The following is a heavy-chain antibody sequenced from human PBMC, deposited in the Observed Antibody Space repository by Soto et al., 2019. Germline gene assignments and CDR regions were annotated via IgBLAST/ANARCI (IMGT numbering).Heavy chain of an antibody. D-gene: IGHD3-22*01. CDR1: GFTFSSYS. Sequence: EVQLVESGGGLVQPGGSLRLSCAASGFTFSSYSINWVRQAPGKGLECVSYISSSSSTIYYADTVKGRFTISRDNAKNSLYLQMNSLRDEETAVYYCARDAYITYYYDSSGYQPLDYWGQGTLVTVPS. CDR3: ARDAYITYYYDSSGYQPLDY. V-gene: IGHV3-48*02. J-gene: IGHJ4*02. CDR2: ISSSSSTI.